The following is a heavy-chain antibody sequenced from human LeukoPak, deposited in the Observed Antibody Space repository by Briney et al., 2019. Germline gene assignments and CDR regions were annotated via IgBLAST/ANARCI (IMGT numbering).Heavy chain of an antibody. V-gene: IGHV4-38-2*02. CDR2: IYHSGST. CDR3: ARRSRARTFDY. CDR1: GYSISSGYY. D-gene: IGHD2-2*01. Sequence: SETLSLTCTVSGYSISSGYYWGWIRQPPGKGLEWIGSIYHSGSTYYNPSLKSRVTISVDTSKNQFSLKLSSVTAADTAVYYCARRSRARTFDYWGQGTLVTVSS. J-gene: IGHJ4*02.